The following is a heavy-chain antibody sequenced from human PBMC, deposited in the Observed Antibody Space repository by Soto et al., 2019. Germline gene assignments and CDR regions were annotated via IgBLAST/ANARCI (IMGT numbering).Heavy chain of an antibody. CDR2: IYYSGST. J-gene: IGHJ5*02. CDR1: GGSISSGDYY. Sequence: SETLSPTCTVSGGSISSGDYYWSWIRQPPGKGLEWIGYIYYSGSTYYNPSLKSRVTISVDTSKNQFSLKLSSVTAADTAVYYCARGAGVAAAGTTNWFDPWGQGTLVTVS. CDR3: ARGAGVAAAGTTNWFDP. D-gene: IGHD6-13*01. V-gene: IGHV4-30-4*01.